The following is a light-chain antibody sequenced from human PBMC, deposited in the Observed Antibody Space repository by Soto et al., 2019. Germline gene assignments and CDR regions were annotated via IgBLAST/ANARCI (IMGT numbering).Light chain of an antibody. J-gene: IGLJ1*01. CDR3: SSYTSSSTPEV. V-gene: IGLV2-14*01. Sequence: QSVLTQPASVYGSPGQSITISCTGTSSDVGSYNYVSWYQQHPGKAPKLMIYDVSNRPSGVSNRFSGSKSGNTASLTISGLQAEDEADYYCSSYTSSSTPEVFGTGTKVTVL. CDR1: SSDVGSYNY. CDR2: DVS.